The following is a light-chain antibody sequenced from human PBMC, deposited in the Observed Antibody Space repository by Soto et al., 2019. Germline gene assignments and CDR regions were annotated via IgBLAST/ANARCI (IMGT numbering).Light chain of an antibody. V-gene: IGKV1-39*01. CDR1: QSISSY. J-gene: IGKJ4*01. CDR2: AAS. Sequence: DIQMTQSPSSLSASVGDRVTITCRASQSISSYLNWYQQKPGKAPQLLIYAASSLQSGVPSRFSGSASGTDFTLTIGSLQPEDFASYYCQQLRSYPSTFGGGTKVDIK. CDR3: QQLRSYPST.